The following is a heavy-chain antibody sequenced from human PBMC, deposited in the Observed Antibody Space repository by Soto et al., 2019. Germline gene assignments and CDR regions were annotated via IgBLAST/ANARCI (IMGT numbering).Heavy chain of an antibody. V-gene: IGHV4-38-2*01. Sequence: SGALSLTSAVSVYSISSGNYWPCIRQPPGRGLEWIGSLYHIGSTHYNTSLKSRVTISVDTPKNHFSLNLRSVTAADTAVYYCAALWFGELAFNYWGHGILVTVSS. CDR1: VYSISSGNY. CDR3: AALWFGELAFNY. D-gene: IGHD3-10*01. CDR2: LYHIGST. J-gene: IGHJ4*01.